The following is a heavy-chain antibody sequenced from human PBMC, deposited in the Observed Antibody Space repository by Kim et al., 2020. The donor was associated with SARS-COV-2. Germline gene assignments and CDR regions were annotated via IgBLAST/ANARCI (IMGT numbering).Heavy chain of an antibody. Sequence: RFTISRDNSKNSLYLQMNSLRAEDTALYYCAKDMSEYSSSWYYYYGMDVWGQGTTVTVSS. D-gene: IGHD6-13*01. J-gene: IGHJ6*02. CDR3: AKDMSEYSSSWYYYYGMDV. V-gene: IGHV3-43D*03.